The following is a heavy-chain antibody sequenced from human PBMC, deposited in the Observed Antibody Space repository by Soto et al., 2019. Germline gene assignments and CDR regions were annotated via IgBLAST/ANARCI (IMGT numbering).Heavy chain of an antibody. D-gene: IGHD1-1*01. J-gene: IGHJ5*02. Sequence: ASVKVSGKASGYTFTSYAMHWVRQAPGQRLEWMGWINAGNGNTKYSQKFQGRVTITRDTSASTAYMELSSLRSEDTAVYYCARGTGTQFFGPWGQGTLVTVSS. CDR3: ARGTGTQFFGP. CDR2: INAGNGNT. V-gene: IGHV1-3*01. CDR1: GYTFTSYA.